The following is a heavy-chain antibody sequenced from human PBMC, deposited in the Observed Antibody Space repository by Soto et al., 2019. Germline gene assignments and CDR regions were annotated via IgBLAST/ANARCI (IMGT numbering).Heavy chain of an antibody. CDR2: IKQDGGEK. V-gene: IGHV3-7*04. D-gene: IGHD2-15*01. J-gene: IGHJ4*02. CDR1: GFTFSSYW. CDR3: AREIVVARGASYFDY. Sequence: EVQLVESGGNLVQPGGSLRFSCVASGFTFSSYWMTWVRQAPGKGLEWVGNIKQDGGEKNYEDSVKGRFTISRDNAKNSVYLQRNRLRAEDTAVYYCAREIVVARGASYFDYWGPGTLVTVSS.